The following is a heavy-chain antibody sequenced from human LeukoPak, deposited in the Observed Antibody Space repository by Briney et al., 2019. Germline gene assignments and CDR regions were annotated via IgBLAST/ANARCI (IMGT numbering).Heavy chain of an antibody. D-gene: IGHD3-16*01. CDR2: INQDGSEK. V-gene: IGHV3-7*01. CDR1: GFTLISYW. CDR3: AKDWASYSAFDF. Sequence: PGGSLILSCAASGFTLISYWMSWVRQAPGEGLEWVANINQDGSEKYYVDSGKGRFTSSRDNFKNTLYLEMNVLRAEDTATYYCAKDWASYSAFDFWGHGTMVIVS. J-gene: IGHJ3*01.